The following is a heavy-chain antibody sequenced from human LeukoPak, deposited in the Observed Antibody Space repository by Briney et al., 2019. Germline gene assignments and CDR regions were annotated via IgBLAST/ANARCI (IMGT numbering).Heavy chain of an antibody. V-gene: IGHV4-59*12. Sequence: PSETLSLTCTVSGGSISSYYWTWIRQPPWKGLEFIWYIYYCWSTNYNPSLKSRVTMSVDTSKNQYSLKLSSVTAADTAVYYCARGGVVPAANYYYSYGMDVWGQGTTVTVSS. J-gene: IGHJ6*02. CDR3: ARGGVVPAANYYYSYGMDV. CDR1: GGSISSYY. D-gene: IGHD2-2*01. CDR2: IYYCWST.